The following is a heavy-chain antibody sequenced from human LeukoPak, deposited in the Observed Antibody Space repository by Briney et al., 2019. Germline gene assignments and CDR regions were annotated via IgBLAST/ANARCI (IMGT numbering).Heavy chain of an antibody. CDR3: AGVYGDYVDAFDI. D-gene: IGHD4-17*01. J-gene: IGHJ3*02. V-gene: IGHV3-11*04. Sequence: GGSLRLSCAASGFTFSDYYMSWIRQAPGKGLEWVSYISSSGSTIYYADSVKGRFTISRDNAKNSLYLQMNSLRAEDTAVYYCAGVYGDYVDAFDIWGQGTMVTVSS. CDR2: ISSSGSTI. CDR1: GFTFSDYY.